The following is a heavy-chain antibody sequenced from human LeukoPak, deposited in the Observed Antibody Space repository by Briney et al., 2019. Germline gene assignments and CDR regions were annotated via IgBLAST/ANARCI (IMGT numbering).Heavy chain of an antibody. V-gene: IGHV3-49*02. Sequence: GESLRLSCTTSGFTFSNNPMSWARQAPGKGLEWLALLGSTAYGGTKKYAASVKGRFTISRDDSKSIAYLQMNSPKTEDTAVYYCTRPYYDYLTGYYSDYWGQGTLVTVSS. CDR3: TRPYYDYLTGYYSDY. CDR1: GFTFSNNP. D-gene: IGHD3-9*01. J-gene: IGHJ4*02. CDR2: LGSTAYGGTK.